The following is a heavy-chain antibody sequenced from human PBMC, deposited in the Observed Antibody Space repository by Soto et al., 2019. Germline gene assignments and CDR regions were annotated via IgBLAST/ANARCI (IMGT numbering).Heavy chain of an antibody. J-gene: IGHJ4*02. V-gene: IGHV4-30-4*01. Sequence: ASETLSLTCTVSGGSISSGDYYWSWIRQPPGKGLEWIGYIYYSGSTYYNPSLKSRVTISVDTSKNQFSLKLSSVTAADTAVYYCARRRRCGDYGICGDRYYFDYWGQGTLVTVSS. CDR3: ARRRRCGDYGICGDRYYFDY. CDR1: GGSISSGDYY. D-gene: IGHD4-17*01. CDR2: IYYSGST.